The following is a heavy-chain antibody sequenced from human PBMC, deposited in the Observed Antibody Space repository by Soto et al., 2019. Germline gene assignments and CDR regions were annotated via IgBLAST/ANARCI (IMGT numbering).Heavy chain of an antibody. CDR3: ARGIDYRDYAVDY. V-gene: IGHV3-33*01. CDR2: IWYDGSNK. CDR1: GFTFSSYG. J-gene: IGHJ4*02. D-gene: IGHD4-17*01. Sequence: QVQVVESGGGVVQPGRSLRLSCAASGFTFSSYGMHWVRQAPGKGLEWVAVIWYDGSNKYYGDSVKGRFTISRDNSKNTVYLQMNSLRAEDTGVYYSARGIDYRDYAVDYWGQGILVTVSS.